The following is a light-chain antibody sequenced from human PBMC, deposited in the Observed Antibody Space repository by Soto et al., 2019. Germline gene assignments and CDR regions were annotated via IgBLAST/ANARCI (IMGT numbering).Light chain of an antibody. V-gene: IGKV3-15*01. CDR2: GTS. J-gene: IGKJ4*01. Sequence: EIVMTQSPATLSVSPGERATLSCRASQSVSSNLAWYQQKPGQAPRLLIYGTSNRATGIPASFSGSGSGTEFTLTISSLQSEDFAVYYCQQYGSSLPLTFGGGTKV. CDR1: QSVSSN. CDR3: QQYGSSLPLT.